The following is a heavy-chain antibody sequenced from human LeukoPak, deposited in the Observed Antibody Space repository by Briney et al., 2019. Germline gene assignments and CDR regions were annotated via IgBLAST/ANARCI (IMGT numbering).Heavy chain of an antibody. Sequence: ASVKVSCKASGYTFTSYGIGWVRQAPGQGLEWMGWISAYSGNTNYAQKLQGRVTMTTDTSTSTAYMELRSLRSDDTAVYYCARVPYKNCSSTSCYGFSRFDPWGQGTLVTVSS. D-gene: IGHD2-2*01. CDR1: GYTFTSYG. CDR2: ISAYSGNT. J-gene: IGHJ5*02. CDR3: ARVPYKNCSSTSCYGFSRFDP. V-gene: IGHV1-18*01.